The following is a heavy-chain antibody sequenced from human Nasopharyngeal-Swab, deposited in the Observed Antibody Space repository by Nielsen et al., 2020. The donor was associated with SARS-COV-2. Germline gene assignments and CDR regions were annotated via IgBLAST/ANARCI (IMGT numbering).Heavy chain of an antibody. CDR2: INQDESVK. D-gene: IGHD6-6*01. CDR3: ARIGYSSSSTDY. Sequence: GESLKISCVASGFTFSNYGMHWVRQAPGKGLEWVANINQDESVKYYVDSVKGRFTVSRDNAKDSLYLQMNSLRIEDTAVYFCARIGYSSSSTDYWGQGTLVTVSS. J-gene: IGHJ4*02. V-gene: IGHV3-7*01. CDR1: GFTFSNYG.